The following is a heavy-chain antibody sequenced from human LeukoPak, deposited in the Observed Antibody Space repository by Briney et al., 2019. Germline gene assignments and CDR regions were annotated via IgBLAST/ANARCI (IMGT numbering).Heavy chain of an antibody. V-gene: IGHV3-33*08. Sequence: GGSLRLSCAASGFTFSSYAMSWVRQAPGKGLEWVAVIWNDGTNRYYADSVKGRFTISRDISKNTLYLQMNSLRAEDTAVYYCATDGSSGYFGYWGQGTLVTVSS. D-gene: IGHD3-22*01. CDR1: GFTFSSYA. CDR2: IWNDGTNR. J-gene: IGHJ4*02. CDR3: ATDGSSGYFGY.